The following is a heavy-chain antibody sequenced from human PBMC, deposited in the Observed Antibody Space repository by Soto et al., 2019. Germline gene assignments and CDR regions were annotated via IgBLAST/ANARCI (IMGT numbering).Heavy chain of an antibody. CDR2: INHSGST. J-gene: IGHJ6*02. Sequence: QVQLQQWGAGLLKPSETLSLTCAVYGGSFSGYYWSWIRQPPGKGLEWIGEINHSGSTNYNPSLKSRVTIAVDTSKNQYSLKLSSVTAADTAVYYWARGRRITSFGVVIPHYYGMDVWGQGTTVTVSS. V-gene: IGHV4-34*01. CDR1: GGSFSGYY. D-gene: IGHD3-3*01. CDR3: ARGRRITSFGVVIPHYYGMDV.